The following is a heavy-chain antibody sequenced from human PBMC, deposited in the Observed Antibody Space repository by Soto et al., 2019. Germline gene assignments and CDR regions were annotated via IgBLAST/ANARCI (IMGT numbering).Heavy chain of an antibody. Sequence: SETLSLTCTVSGGSISRYYWSWIRQPPWKGLEWIGYIYYSGSTNYNPSLKSRVTISVDTSKNQFSLKLSSVTAADTAVYYCARRYGTTFDYWGQGSLVTVSS. CDR3: ARRYGTTFDY. CDR2: IYYSGST. CDR1: GGSISRYY. D-gene: IGHD1-7*01. J-gene: IGHJ4*02. V-gene: IGHV4-59*01.